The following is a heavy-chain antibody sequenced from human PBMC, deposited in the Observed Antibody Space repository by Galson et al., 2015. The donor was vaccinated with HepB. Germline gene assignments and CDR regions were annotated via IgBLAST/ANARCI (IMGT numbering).Heavy chain of an antibody. V-gene: IGHV3-9*01. CDR3: AKAACGADCYPDY. Sequence: SLRLSCAASGFIFDDYAMHWVRQVPGKGPEWVSGISWNSGSIGYADSVKGRFTISRDNAKNSLYLQMSSLRAEDTALYYCAKAACGADCYPDYWGQGTLVTVSS. D-gene: IGHD2-21*02. CDR2: ISWNSGSI. J-gene: IGHJ4*02. CDR1: GFIFDDYA.